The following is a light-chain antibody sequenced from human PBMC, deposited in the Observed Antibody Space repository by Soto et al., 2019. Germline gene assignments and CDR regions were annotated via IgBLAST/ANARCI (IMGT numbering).Light chain of an antibody. CDR3: QQYINWPRT. CDR1: QSVISS. CDR2: AAS. V-gene: IGKV3-15*01. J-gene: IGKJ1*01. Sequence: EIVMTQSPATLSVSPGERATLSFLAIQSVISSLAWYQQKPGQAPRLLIYAASTRATGIPARFSGSGSGTEFTLTISSLQSEDFAVYYCQQYINWPRTFGQGTKVDIK.